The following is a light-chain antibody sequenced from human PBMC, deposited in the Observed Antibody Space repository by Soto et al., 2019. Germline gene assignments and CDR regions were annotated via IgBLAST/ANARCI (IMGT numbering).Light chain of an antibody. CDR2: GNS. CDR3: QSYDSSLSGYV. CDR1: SSNIGAGYD. V-gene: IGLV1-40*01. Sequence: QAVVTQPPSVFGAPGQRVTISCTGSSSNIGAGYDVHWYQQLPGTAPKLLIYGNSNRPSGVPDRFSGSKSGTSASLAITGLQAEDEADYYCQSYDSSLSGYVFGTGTQLTVL. J-gene: IGLJ1*01.